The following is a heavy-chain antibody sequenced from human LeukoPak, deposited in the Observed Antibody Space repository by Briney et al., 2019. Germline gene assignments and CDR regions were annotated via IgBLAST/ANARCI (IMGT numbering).Heavy chain of an antibody. V-gene: IGHV1-69*13. Sequence: ASVKVSCKASGGTFSSYAISWVRQAPGQGLEWMGGIIPIFGTANYAQKFQGRVTITADESTSTAYMELSSLRAEDTAVYYCARDGYDYVWGSYRSKSRGHVYWGQGTLVTVSS. CDR1: GGTFSSYA. D-gene: IGHD3-16*02. CDR3: ARDGYDYVWGSYRSKSRGHVY. J-gene: IGHJ4*02. CDR2: IIPIFGTA.